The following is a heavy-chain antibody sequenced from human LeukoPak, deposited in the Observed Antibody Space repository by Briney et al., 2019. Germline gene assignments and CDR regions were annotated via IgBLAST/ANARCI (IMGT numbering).Heavy chain of an antibody. J-gene: IGHJ6*03. CDR3: ASLPYSSSWYRNYYYYYYMDV. CDR2: IRYDGSNK. Sequence: PGGSLRLSCAASGFTFSSYGMHWVRQAPGKGLEWVAFIRYDGSNKYYVDSVKGRFTISRDNSKNTLYLQMNSLRAKDTAVYYCASLPYSSSWYRNYYYYYYMDVWGKGTTVTVSS. V-gene: IGHV3-30*02. CDR1: GFTFSSYG. D-gene: IGHD6-13*01.